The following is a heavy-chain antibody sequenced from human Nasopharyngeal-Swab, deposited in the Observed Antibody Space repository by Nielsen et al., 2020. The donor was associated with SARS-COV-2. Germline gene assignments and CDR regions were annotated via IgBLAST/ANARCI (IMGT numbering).Heavy chain of an antibody. CDR1: GFTFSSYS. CDR2: ISSSSSTI. CDR3: ARDLPARTAVAGTDYFDY. J-gene: IGHJ4*02. D-gene: IGHD6-19*01. V-gene: IGHV3-48*04. Sequence: GGSLRLSCAASGFTFSSYSMNWVRQAPGKGLEWVSYISSSSSTIYYADSVKGRFTISRDNAKNSLYLQMNSLRAEDTAVYYCARDLPARTAVAGTDYFDYWGQGTLVTVSS.